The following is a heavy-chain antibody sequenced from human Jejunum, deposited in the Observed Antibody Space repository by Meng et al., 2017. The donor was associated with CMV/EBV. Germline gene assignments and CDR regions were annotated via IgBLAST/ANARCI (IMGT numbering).Heavy chain of an antibody. V-gene: IGHV3-30-3*01. CDR2: ISNDGDTT. Sequence: ASGFTVSTYPIHWVRQAPDKGLAWVAGISNDGDTTYLADSVKGRFSISRDNSKNTVYLQMNSLRGEDTAVYYCARENDYRNYFDSWGRGTLVTVSS. J-gene: IGHJ4*02. D-gene: IGHD4-11*01. CDR1: GFTVSTYP. CDR3: ARENDYRNYFDS.